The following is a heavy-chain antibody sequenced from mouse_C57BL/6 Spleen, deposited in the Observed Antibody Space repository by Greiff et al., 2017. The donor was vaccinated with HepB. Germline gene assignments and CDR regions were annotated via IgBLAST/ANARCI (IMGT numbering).Heavy chain of an antibody. V-gene: IGHV3-6*01. CDR1: GYSITSGYY. D-gene: IGHD1-1*01. CDR3: ARGDLFYGSSSWFAY. Sequence: EVQLVESGPGLVKPSQSLSLTCSVTGYSITSGYYWNWIRQFPGNKLEWMGYISYDGSNNYNPSLKNRISITRDTSKNQFFLKLNSVTTEDTATYYCARGDLFYGSSSWFAYWGQGTLVTVSA. J-gene: IGHJ3*01. CDR2: ISYDGSN.